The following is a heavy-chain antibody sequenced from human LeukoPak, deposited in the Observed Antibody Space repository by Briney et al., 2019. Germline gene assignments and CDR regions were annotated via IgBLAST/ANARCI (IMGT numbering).Heavy chain of an antibody. CDR2: ISGSGDRT. V-gene: IGHV3-23*01. J-gene: IGHJ3*02. CDR1: GFTFSSYE. CDR3: ARDGFNDRSGDNDGFDM. Sequence: GGSLRLSCAASGFTFSSYEMNWVRQAPGKGLEWVSAISGSGDRTHYADSVRGRFTISRDTSKDTLYLQMNSLRADDTAVYYCARDGFNDRSGDNDGFDMWGQGTMVTVSS. D-gene: IGHD1-1*01.